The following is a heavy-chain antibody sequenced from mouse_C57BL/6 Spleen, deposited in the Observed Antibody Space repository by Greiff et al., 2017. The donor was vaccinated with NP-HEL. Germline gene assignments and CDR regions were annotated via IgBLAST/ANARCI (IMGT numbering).Heavy chain of an antibody. D-gene: IGHD1-1*01. CDR1: GYTFTTYP. CDR2: FHPYNDDT. V-gene: IGHV1-47*01. Sequence: QVQLKESGAELVKPGASVKMSCKASGYTFTTYPIEWMKQNHGKSLEWIGNFHPYNDDTKYNEKFKGKATLTVEKSSSTVYLELSRLTSDDSAVYYCARGPSSYGSADYYAMDYWGQGTSVTVSS. CDR3: ARGPSSYGSADYYAMDY. J-gene: IGHJ4*01.